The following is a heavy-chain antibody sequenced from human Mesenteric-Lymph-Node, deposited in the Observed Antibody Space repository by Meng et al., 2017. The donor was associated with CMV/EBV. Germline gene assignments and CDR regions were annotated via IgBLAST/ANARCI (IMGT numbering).Heavy chain of an antibody. Sequence: GESLRLSCAGSGFIFSNYEMSWVRQPPGKGLEWISYINPSSSTIYYADSVKGRFTISRDNAKRSLFLQMTSLRADDTAVYYCARESPRGEYYFDLWGQGTLVTVSS. CDR3: ARESPRGEYYFDL. D-gene: IGHD3-16*01. CDR2: INPSSSTI. V-gene: IGHV3-48*03. J-gene: IGHJ4*02. CDR1: GFIFSNYE.